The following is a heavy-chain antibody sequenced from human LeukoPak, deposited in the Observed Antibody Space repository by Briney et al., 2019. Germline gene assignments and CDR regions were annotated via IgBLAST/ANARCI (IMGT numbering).Heavy chain of an antibody. J-gene: IGHJ4*02. Sequence: KTSETLSLTCTVSGGSISSSGYYWGWIRQPPGKGLEWIGSIYYSGSTYYNPSLKSRVTISVDTSKNQFSLKLSSVTAADTAVYYCARGAFSYSGSYYIDYWGQGTLVTVSS. CDR1: GGSISSSGYY. CDR3: ARGAFSYSGSYYIDY. CDR2: IYYSGST. V-gene: IGHV4-39*07. D-gene: IGHD1-26*01.